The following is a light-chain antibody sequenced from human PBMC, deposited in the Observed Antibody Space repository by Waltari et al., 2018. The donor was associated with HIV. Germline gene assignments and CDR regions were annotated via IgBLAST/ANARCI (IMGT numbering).Light chain of an antibody. J-gene: IGLJ3*02. CDR3: AAWDDSLNGWV. V-gene: IGLV1-44*01. CDR2: SNN. CDR1: SSNIGLTT. Sequence: QSVLTQPPSASGTPGPRVTISCSGSSSNIGLTTVNWYQQLPGTAPKLLIYSNNQRPSGVTDRCSGYKSGTSASLAISGRQYEDEADYYCAAWDDSLNGWVFGGGTKLTVL.